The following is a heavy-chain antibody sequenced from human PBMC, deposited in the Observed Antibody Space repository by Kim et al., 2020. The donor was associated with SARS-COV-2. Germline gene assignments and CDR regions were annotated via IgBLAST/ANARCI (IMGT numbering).Heavy chain of an antibody. V-gene: IGHV5-51*01. J-gene: IGHJ4*02. Sequence: GESLKISCKGSGYSFTSYWIGWVRQMPGKGLEWMGIIYPGDSDTRYSPSFQGQVTISADKSISTAYLQWSSLKASDTAMYYCARLGHVTPNHGTRESYYFDYWGQGTLVTVSS. CDR3: ARLGHVTPNHGTRESYYFDY. CDR1: GYSFTSYW. D-gene: IGHD3-10*01. CDR2: IYPGDSDT.